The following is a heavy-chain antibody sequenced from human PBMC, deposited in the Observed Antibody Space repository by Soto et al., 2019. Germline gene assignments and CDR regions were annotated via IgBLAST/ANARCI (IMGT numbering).Heavy chain of an antibody. V-gene: IGHV1-69*13. D-gene: IGHD6-13*01. CDR3: GPGSSWTKVES. J-gene: IGHJ4*02. CDR2: IIPIFGPA. CDR1: GGTLSRSA. Sequence: ASVKVSCKASGGTLSRSAISWVRQAPGQGLEWMGGIIPIFGPAIYAQKFRGRVSIIADESTRTAYMEMSSLRSDDTAVYYCGPGSSWTKVESWGQGTLVTVSS.